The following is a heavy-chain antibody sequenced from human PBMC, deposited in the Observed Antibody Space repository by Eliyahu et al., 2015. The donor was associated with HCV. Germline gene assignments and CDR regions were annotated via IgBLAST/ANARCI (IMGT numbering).Heavy chain of an antibody. J-gene: IGHJ3*01. CDR3: ARVPTGTYFDSTGYYVNDAFDV. V-gene: IGHV2-70*04. Sequence: QVTLKESGPAVVKPTQTLTLTCTFAGFSLSANGMRMSWIRQSPGKAPEWLARIDWSGDRYYSPSLRTRLTVSKDTSKNQVVLTMANMDPVDTATYYCARVPTGTYFDSTGYYVNDAFDVWGQGTVVTVSS. CDR1: GFSLSANGMR. D-gene: IGHD3-22*01. CDR2: IDWSGDR.